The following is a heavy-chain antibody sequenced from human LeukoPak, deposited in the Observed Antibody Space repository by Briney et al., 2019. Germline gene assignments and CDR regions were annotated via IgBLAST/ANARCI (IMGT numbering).Heavy chain of an antibody. Sequence: ASVKVSCKASGYTFTSYGISWVRQAPGQGLEWMGWISAYNGNTNYAQKLQGRVTMTTDTSTSTAYMELRSLRSDDTAVYYCARGPSITIFGVVMYNWFDPWGQGTLVTVSS. D-gene: IGHD3-3*01. CDR2: ISAYNGNT. CDR1: GYTFTSYG. J-gene: IGHJ5*02. V-gene: IGHV1-18*01. CDR3: ARGPSITIFGVVMYNWFDP.